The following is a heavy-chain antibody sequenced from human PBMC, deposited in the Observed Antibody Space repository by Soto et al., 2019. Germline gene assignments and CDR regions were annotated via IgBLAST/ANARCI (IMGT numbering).Heavy chain of an antibody. J-gene: IGHJ4*02. CDR3: TRGSVFDY. CDR1: GYTFSTYD. Sequence: QVQLVQSGAEVKKPGASVKVSCRASGYTFSTYDIVWVRQAPGQRLEWMGWINVGDGNTKYSQKFQGRVTITRDTSATTAYMELSSLRSDGTAVFYCTRGSVFDYWGQGTLVTVSS. CDR2: INVGDGNT. D-gene: IGHD6-19*01. V-gene: IGHV1-3*01.